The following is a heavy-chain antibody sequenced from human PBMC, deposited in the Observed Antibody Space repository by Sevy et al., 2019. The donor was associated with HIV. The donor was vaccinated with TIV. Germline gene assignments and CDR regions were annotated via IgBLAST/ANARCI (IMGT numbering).Heavy chain of an antibody. J-gene: IGHJ5*02. D-gene: IGHD2-21*01. CDR1: GYTLTKLS. Sequence: ASVKVSCKVSGYTLTKLSIHWVRQAPGKGLEWMGYFDPQEGETIYAQRFQGRLTMTVDTSTDTAYMELSSLTSEDTAVYYCATVGVRYYGGSSSYEGDWLDAWGQGTQVTVSS. CDR3: ATVGVRYYGGSSSYEGDWLDA. V-gene: IGHV1-24*01. CDR2: FDPQEGET.